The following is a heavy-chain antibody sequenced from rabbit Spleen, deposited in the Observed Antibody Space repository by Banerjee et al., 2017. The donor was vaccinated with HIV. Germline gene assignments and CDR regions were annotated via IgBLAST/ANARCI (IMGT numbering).Heavy chain of an antibody. V-gene: IGHV1S40*01. D-gene: IGHD4-1*01. Sequence: QSLEESGGDLVKPGASLTLTCTASGFSFSSSDYMCWVRQAPGKGLEWISCIVGSSSGFIYSATWAKGRFTVSKSSSTTVTLQMTSLTAADTATYFCARDLAGVVGWNLNLWGPGTLVTVS. CDR3: ARDLAGVVGWNLNL. CDR1: GFSFSSSDY. J-gene: IGHJ4*01. CDR2: IVGSSSGFI.